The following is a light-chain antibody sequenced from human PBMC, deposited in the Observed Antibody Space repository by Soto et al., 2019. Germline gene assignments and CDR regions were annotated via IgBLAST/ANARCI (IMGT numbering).Light chain of an antibody. V-gene: IGKV2-28*01. CDR2: VGS. CDR3: MQALPAPRA. J-gene: IGKJ4*01. CDR1: QSILHSNGYNY. Sequence: DIVMTQSPLSLPVTPGEPASISCRSSQSILHSNGYNYLDWYLQKPWQSQQHQIYVGSNRASGVTDRFRGCGSGTECTLKISRVEAEDVGVYYCMQALPAPRAFGGGTTVEIK.